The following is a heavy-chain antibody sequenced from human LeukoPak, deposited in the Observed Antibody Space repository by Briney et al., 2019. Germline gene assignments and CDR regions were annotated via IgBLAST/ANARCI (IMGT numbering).Heavy chain of an antibody. CDR3: ATEPHKLDVDIVAT. CDR2: ISGSGDSI. J-gene: IGHJ5*02. Sequence: GGSLRLSCAASGFTFSNYAMSWVRQAPGKGLEWVSVISGSGDSIYYADSVKGRFTISRDNSKNTLYLQMNSLRAEDTAVYYCATEPHKLDVDIVATWGQGTLVTVSS. D-gene: IGHD5-12*01. CDR1: GFTFSNYA. V-gene: IGHV3-23*01.